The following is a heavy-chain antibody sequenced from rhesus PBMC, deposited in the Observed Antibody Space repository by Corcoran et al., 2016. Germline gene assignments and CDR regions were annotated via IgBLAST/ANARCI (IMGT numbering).Heavy chain of an antibody. J-gene: IGHJ4*01. V-gene: IGHV3S25*01. CDR2: INSGGGST. Sequence: EVQLVESGGGLAKPGGSLRLSCAASVFTFSSYWMTWVRQAPGRGLGLVSAINSGGGSTYYADSVKGRLTIYRDNSKNTLALQMNSLRAEDTAVYYCAKGGSSGWYDYWGQGVLVTVSA. CDR1: VFTFSSYW. CDR3: AKGGSSGWYDY. D-gene: IGHD6-31*01.